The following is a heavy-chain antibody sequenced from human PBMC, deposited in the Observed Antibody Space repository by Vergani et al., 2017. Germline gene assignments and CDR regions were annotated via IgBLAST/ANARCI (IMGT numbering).Heavy chain of an antibody. Sequence: EVQLEESGGGLVKPGGSLRLSCAASGFIFSDHTLNWVRQAPGKGLEWVSSITGDSGYIRYEDSLKGRFTISRDNAKSSLFLQVYSLKVEDTAVYYCARDHRDYNNYPGTFDIWGQGSMVTVSS. V-gene: IGHV3-21*04. D-gene: IGHD5-24*01. J-gene: IGHJ3*02. CDR3: ARDHRDYNNYPGTFDI. CDR1: GFIFSDHT. CDR2: ITGDSGYI.